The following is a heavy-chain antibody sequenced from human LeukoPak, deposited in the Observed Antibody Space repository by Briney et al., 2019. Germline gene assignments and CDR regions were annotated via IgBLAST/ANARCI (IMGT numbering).Heavy chain of an antibody. V-gene: IGHV3-21*01. Sequence: GGSLGLSCAASGFTFSSYSMNWVRQAPGKGLEWVSSISSSSSYIYYADSVKGRFTISRDNAKNSLYLQMNSLRAEDTAVYYCARDFAAAIDYWGQGTLVTVSS. CDR1: GFTFSSYS. D-gene: IGHD2-2*01. CDR3: ARDFAAAIDY. CDR2: ISSSSSYI. J-gene: IGHJ4*02.